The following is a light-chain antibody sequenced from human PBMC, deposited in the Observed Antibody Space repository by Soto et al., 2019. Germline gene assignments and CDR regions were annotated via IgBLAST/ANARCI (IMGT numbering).Light chain of an antibody. V-gene: IGLV3-21*04. Sequence: SYELTQPPSVSVAPGKTARITCGGNNVGSKSVHWYQQKPGQAPVLVIYSDSDRPSAIPERFSGSNSGNTATLTISRVEAGDEADYYCQVWDSGSDHVVFGGGTKLTVL. CDR2: SDS. CDR1: NVGSKS. CDR3: QVWDSGSDHVV. J-gene: IGLJ3*02.